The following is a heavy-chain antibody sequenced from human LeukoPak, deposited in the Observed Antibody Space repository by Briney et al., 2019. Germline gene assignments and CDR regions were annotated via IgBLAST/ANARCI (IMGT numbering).Heavy chain of an antibody. CDR1: GFTFSSSA. Sequence: GGSLRLSCAASGFTFSSSAMSWVRQAPGKGLEWVSAISGTGGSTHYADSVKGRFTISRDNSKNTLYLQINSLRAEDTAVHYCAKGRGYSSSWPPTDFDYWGQGTLVTVSS. CDR3: AKGRGYSSSWPPTDFDY. D-gene: IGHD6-13*01. V-gene: IGHV3-23*01. CDR2: ISGTGGST. J-gene: IGHJ4*02.